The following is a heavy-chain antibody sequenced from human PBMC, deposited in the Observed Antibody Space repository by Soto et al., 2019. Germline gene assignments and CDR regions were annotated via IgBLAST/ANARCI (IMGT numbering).Heavy chain of an antibody. V-gene: IGHV4-39*01. CDR3: ARPSSSREKDAFDI. J-gene: IGHJ3*02. CDR1: GGSISSSSYY. D-gene: IGHD6-13*01. CDR2: IYYSGST. Sequence: PSETLSLTCTVSGGSISSSSYYWGWIRQPPGKGLEWIGSIYYSGSTYYNTSLKSRVTISVDTSKNQFSLKLSFVTASDTAVYYCARPSSSREKDAFDIWGQGTMVTVSS.